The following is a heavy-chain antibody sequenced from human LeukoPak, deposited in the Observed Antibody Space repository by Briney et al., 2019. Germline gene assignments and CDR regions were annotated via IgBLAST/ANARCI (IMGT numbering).Heavy chain of an antibody. Sequence: GGSLRLSCAASGFTFSSYAMHWVRQAPGKGLGWVAVISYDGSNKYYADSVKGRFTISRDNSKNTLYLQMNSLRAEDTAVYYCAKVDGDFPGAEYFQHWGQGTLVTVSS. J-gene: IGHJ1*01. D-gene: IGHD4-17*01. V-gene: IGHV3-30*04. CDR2: ISYDGSNK. CDR1: GFTFSSYA. CDR3: AKVDGDFPGAEYFQH.